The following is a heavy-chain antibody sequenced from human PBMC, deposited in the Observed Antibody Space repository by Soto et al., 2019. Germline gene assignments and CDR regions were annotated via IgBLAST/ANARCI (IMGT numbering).Heavy chain of an antibody. CDR2: ISSSSSYI. CDR3: ARDSISAAVDYYAMDV. CDR1: GFTFSSYS. Sequence: GSLRLSCAASGFTFSSYSMNWVRQAPGKGLEWVSSISSSSSYIYYADSVKGRFTISRDNAKNSLYLQMNSLRAEDTAVYYCARDSISAAVDYYAMDVWGQGTTVTVSS. J-gene: IGHJ6*02. V-gene: IGHV3-21*01. D-gene: IGHD6-13*01.